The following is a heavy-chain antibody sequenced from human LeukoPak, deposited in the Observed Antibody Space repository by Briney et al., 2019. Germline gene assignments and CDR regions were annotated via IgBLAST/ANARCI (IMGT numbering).Heavy chain of an antibody. CDR2: ISGSGGST. D-gene: IGHD3-16*01. CDR1: GFTFSTYN. J-gene: IGHJ4*02. Sequence: GGSLRLSCAASGFTFSTYNMNWVRQAPGRGLEWVSTISGSGGSTYYADSVKGRFTISRDNPKNTLYLQMNSLRAEDTAVYYCATPYYDGDYWGQGTLVTVSS. V-gene: IGHV3-23*01. CDR3: ATPYYDGDY.